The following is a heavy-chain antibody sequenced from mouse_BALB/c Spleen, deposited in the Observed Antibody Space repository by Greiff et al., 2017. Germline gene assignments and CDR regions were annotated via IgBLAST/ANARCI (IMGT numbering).Heavy chain of an antibody. Sequence: EVQLQQSGPELVKPGASVKMSCKASGYTFTSYVMHWVKQKPGQGLEWIGYINPYNDGTKYNEKFKGKATLTSDKSSSTAYMELSSLTSEDSAVYYCARNMGLRPYYYAMDYWGQGTSVTVSS. V-gene: IGHV1-14*01. CDR3: ARNMGLRPYYYAMDY. J-gene: IGHJ4*01. CDR2: INPYNDGT. D-gene: IGHD2-4*01. CDR1: GYTFTSYV.